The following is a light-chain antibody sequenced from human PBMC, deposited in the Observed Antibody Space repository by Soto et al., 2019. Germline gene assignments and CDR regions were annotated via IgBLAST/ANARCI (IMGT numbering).Light chain of an antibody. CDR2: EAS. V-gene: IGKV3D-15*01. J-gene: IGKJ1*01. CDR1: QTVSSS. CDR3: QQYNSYSRT. Sequence: DRVMTQSPDTLSLSPGERATLSCRASQTVSSSLAWYQQKPGQAPRLLIYEASNRATGIPARFSGSGSGADFTLTISSLQPDDFATYYCQQYNSYSRTFGQGTKVDI.